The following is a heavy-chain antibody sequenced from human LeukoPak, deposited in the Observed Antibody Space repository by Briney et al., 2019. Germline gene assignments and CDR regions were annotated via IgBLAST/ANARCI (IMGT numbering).Heavy chain of an antibody. CDR1: GFAFNTYA. Sequence: GGSLRLSCAASGFAFNTYAMSWVRQAPGKGLEWVSVISGSGDSIFYADSVKGRFTISRDNSRSTLYLQMNSLRVEDTAVYYCANRKDYGGHFEFWGQGTLVTVSS. CDR3: ANRKDYGGHFEF. CDR2: ISGSGDSI. D-gene: IGHD4-23*01. J-gene: IGHJ4*02. V-gene: IGHV3-23*01.